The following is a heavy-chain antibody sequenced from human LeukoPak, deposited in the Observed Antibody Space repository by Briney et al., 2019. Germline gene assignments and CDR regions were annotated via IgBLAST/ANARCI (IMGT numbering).Heavy chain of an antibody. D-gene: IGHD2-15*01. J-gene: IGHJ4*02. CDR3: AKDQVLGYCSGGSCSNFDY. CDR2: IRSDGSNK. V-gene: IGHV3-30*02. CDR1: GFTVSSNY. Sequence: PGGSLRLSCAASGFTVSSNYMSWVRQAPGKGLEWVAFIRSDGSNKYYADSVKGRFTISRDNSKNTLYLQMNSLRAEDTAVYYCAKDQVLGYCSGGSCSNFDYWGQGTLVTVSS.